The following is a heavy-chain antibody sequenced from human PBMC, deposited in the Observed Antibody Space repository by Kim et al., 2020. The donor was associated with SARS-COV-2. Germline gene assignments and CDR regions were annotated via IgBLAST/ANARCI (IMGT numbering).Heavy chain of an antibody. Sequence: VKGRFTMSEDNAKNSLYLQMNSLRAEDTAVYYCASGTHIVVVPAAPGAFDIWGQGTMVTVSS. D-gene: IGHD2-2*01. J-gene: IGHJ3*02. V-gene: IGHV3-11*04. CDR3: ASGTHIVVVPAAPGAFDI.